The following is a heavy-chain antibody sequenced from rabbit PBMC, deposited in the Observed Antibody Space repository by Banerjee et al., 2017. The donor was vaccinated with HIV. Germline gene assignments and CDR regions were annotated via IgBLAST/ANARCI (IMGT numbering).Heavy chain of an antibody. CDR3: ARGSIGASYYTYGMDL. Sequence: QEQLVESGGGLVQPEGSLTLTCKASGFSFSNKYVMCWVRQAPGKGLEWIACIYIGSSGDTYYASWAKGRFTISKTSSTTVTLQMTSLTAADTATYFCARGSIGASYYTYGMDLWGPGTLVTVS. J-gene: IGHJ6*01. CDR2: IYIGSSGDT. CDR1: GFSFSNKYV. D-gene: IGHD8-1*01. V-gene: IGHV1S45*01.